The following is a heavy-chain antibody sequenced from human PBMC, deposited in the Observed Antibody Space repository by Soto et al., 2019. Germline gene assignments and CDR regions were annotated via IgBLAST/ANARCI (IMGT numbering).Heavy chain of an antibody. D-gene: IGHD6-13*01. J-gene: IGHJ6*02. CDR2: INPNSGGT. CDR3: ARDRQQPHYYYYYGMDV. Sequence: ASVKVSCKASGYTFTDYYMHWVRQAPGQGLEWMGWINPNSGGTNYAQKFQGWVTMTRDTSISTAYMELSRLRPDDTAVYYCARDRQQPHYYYYYGMDVWGQGTTVTVSS. CDR1: GYTFTDYY. V-gene: IGHV1-2*04.